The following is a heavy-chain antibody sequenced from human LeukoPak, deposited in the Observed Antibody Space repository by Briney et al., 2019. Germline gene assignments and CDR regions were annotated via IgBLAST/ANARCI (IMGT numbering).Heavy chain of an antibody. CDR3: ARVLNYYDSSSYYFSY. D-gene: IGHD3-22*01. CDR2: ISYDGSNK. Sequence: PGRSLRLSCAASGFTFSYYTMHWVRQAPGKGLEWVAVISYDGSNKYYADSVKGRFTISRDNSKNTLYLQMNSLRAEDTAVYYCARVLNYYDSSSYYFSYWGQGTLVTVSS. J-gene: IGHJ4*02. V-gene: IGHV3-30-3*01. CDR1: GFTFSYYT.